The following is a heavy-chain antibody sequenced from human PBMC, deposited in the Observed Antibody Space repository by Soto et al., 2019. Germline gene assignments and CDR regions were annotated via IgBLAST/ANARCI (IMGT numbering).Heavy chain of an antibody. J-gene: IGHJ6*02. D-gene: IGHD1-26*01. CDR1: GFTFTDYS. CDR2: IRASRRTI. Sequence: EGQLVESGGGLVQPGGSLRLSCAVSGFTFTDYSLNWVRQAPGKGLEGVSYIRASRRTIYYAGSVKGRFTVSRDNAKNSLYLQMNSLRDEDTAVYYCARDGRRGYDLDVWGQGTTVTVSS. CDR3: ARDGRRGYDLDV. V-gene: IGHV3-48*02.